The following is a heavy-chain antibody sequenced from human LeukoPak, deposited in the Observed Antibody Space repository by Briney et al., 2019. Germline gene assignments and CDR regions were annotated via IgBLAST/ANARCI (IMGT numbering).Heavy chain of an antibody. J-gene: IGHJ4*02. CDR1: GYSFTNYW. D-gene: IGHD1-26*01. Sequence: GESLKISWEGSGYSFTNYWIGWVRQMPGKGLEWMGLIYPGDSDTRYSPSFQGQVTISADKSISTAYLQWSSLKASDTAMYYCARHRGSEWEIRYFDYWGQGTLVTVSS. CDR2: IYPGDSDT. CDR3: ARHRGSEWEIRYFDY. V-gene: IGHV5-51*01.